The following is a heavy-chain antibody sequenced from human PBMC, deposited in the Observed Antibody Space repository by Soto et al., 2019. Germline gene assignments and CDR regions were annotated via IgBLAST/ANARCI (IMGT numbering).Heavy chain of an antibody. CDR2: INPNGGYT. CDR1: GYDFFKYN. V-gene: IGHV1-46*01. J-gene: IGHJ4*02. CDR3: TRADSDVVILPDVRPLFDL. Sequence: QAQLVQSGAEVKKPGASVKVSCKTSGYDFFKYNMHWVRQAPGQGLEWMGVINPNGGYTRYAQKFQGRVIMTRDTSSKIVYMELSGLTSEDTAMYYCTRADSDVVILPDVRPLFDLWGQGALVTVSS. D-gene: IGHD2-21*02.